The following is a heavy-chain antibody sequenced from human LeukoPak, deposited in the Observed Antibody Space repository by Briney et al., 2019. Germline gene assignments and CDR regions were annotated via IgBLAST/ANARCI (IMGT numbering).Heavy chain of an antibody. CDR2: ISAYNGNT. CDR3: ARGPISLWFGDLFIY. V-gene: IGHV1-18*04. Sequence: ASVKVSCKASGYTFTSYGISWVRQAPGQGLEWMGWISAYNGNTNYAQKLQGRVTMTTDTSTSTAYMELRSLRSDDTAVYYCARGPISLWFGDLFIYWGQGTLVTVPS. D-gene: IGHD3-10*01. J-gene: IGHJ4*02. CDR1: GYTFTSYG.